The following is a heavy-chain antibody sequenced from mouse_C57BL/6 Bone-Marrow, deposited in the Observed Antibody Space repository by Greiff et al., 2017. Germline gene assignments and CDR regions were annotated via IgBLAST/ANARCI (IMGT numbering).Heavy chain of an antibody. J-gene: IGHJ4*01. CDR3: ARSSNYCYYYAMDD. Sequence: QVQLQQPGAELVKPGASVKLSCKASGYTFTSYWMHWVKQRPGQGLEWIGNINPSNGGTNYNEKFKSKATLTVDKSSSTAYMKHSSLTSEDSAVYYCARSSNYCYYYAMDDWGQGTSVTVSS. CDR2: INPSNGGT. D-gene: IGHD2-5*01. V-gene: IGHV1-53*01. CDR1: GYTFTSYW.